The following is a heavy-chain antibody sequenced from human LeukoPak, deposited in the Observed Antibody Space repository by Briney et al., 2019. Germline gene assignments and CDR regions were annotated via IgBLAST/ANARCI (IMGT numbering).Heavy chain of an antibody. V-gene: IGHV1-46*01. J-gene: IGHJ4*02. Sequence: GASVTVSCKASGYTFTSYHMHWVRQAPGQGLEWMGMIYPRDGSTSYAQKFQGRVTVTTDTSTSTAYMELRSLRSDDTAVYYCARDVLLVVGYSSGWYFDYWGQGTLVTVSS. CDR2: IYPRDGST. CDR1: GYTFTSYH. D-gene: IGHD6-19*01. CDR3: ARDVLLVVGYSSGWYFDY.